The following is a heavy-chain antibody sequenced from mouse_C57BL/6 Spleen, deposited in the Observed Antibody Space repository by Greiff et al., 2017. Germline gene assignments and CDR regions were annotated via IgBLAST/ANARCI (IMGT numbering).Heavy chain of an antibody. Sequence: DVKLVESGGGLVQPKGSLKLSCAASGFSFNTYAMNWVRQAPGKGLEWVARIRSKSNNYATYYADSVKDRFTISRDDSESMLYLQMNNLKTEDTAMYYCVPSSLDYWGQGTSVTVSS. CDR3: VPSSLDY. V-gene: IGHV10-1*01. CDR1: GFSFNTYA. J-gene: IGHJ4*01. CDR2: IRSKSNNYAT.